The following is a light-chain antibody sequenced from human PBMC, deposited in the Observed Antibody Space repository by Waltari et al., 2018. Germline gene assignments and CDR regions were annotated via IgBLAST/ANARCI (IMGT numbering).Light chain of an antibody. V-gene: IGKV3-20*01. Sequence: EIMVTQSPGTLSLSPGERATLSCRASQSITRFLACSQQKPGQAPSLLINDASTRATGIPDMFSGSGSETYFSLTISRLEPEDIAVYYCQKYGSLPATFGQGTKVEIK. J-gene: IGKJ1*01. CDR2: DAS. CDR1: QSITRF. CDR3: QKYGSLPAT.